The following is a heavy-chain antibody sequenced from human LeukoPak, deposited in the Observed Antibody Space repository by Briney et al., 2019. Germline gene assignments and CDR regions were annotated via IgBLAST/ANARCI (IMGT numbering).Heavy chain of an antibody. J-gene: IGHJ6*03. D-gene: IGHD3-3*01. Sequence: ASVKVSCKASGYTFTNYDINWVRQATGQGLEWMGWMNPNSGNTGYAQNFQGRVTITRNTSINTAYMELSSLRSEDTAVYYCARDFTSFGVVQYYYYMDVWGKGTTVTVSS. V-gene: IGHV1-8*01. CDR1: GYTFTNYD. CDR2: MNPNSGNT. CDR3: ARDFTSFGVVQYYYYMDV.